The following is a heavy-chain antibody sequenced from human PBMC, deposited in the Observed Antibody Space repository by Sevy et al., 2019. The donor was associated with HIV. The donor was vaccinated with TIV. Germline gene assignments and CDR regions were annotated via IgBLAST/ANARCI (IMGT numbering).Heavy chain of an antibody. J-gene: IGHJ4*02. CDR3: AGPILTYNSGWSYYDF. Sequence: SETLSLTCTVSGASISSSGYYWGLIRQPPGKGLEWIASIRYSGETIYNPSLMSRVTISADTSKNQFSLQLSSVTAADTAIYFCAGPILTYNSGWSYYDFWGQRTVVTVSS. D-gene: IGHD6-19*01. CDR2: IRYSGET. V-gene: IGHV4-39*01. CDR1: GASISSSGYY.